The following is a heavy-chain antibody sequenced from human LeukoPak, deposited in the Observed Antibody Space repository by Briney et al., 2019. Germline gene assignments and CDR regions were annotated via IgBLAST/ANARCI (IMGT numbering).Heavy chain of an antibody. D-gene: IGHD4-23*01. V-gene: IGHV4-39*07. Sequence: SETLSLTCTVSSGSISSSNYYWGWIRQPPGKGLEWIGTIYYSGSTYYNPSLKSRVTMSVDTSKNQFSLRLLSVAAADTAVYYCARARYGGKTVDYWGQGTLVTVSS. J-gene: IGHJ4*02. CDR2: IYYSGST. CDR1: SGSISSSNYY. CDR3: ARARYGGKTVDY.